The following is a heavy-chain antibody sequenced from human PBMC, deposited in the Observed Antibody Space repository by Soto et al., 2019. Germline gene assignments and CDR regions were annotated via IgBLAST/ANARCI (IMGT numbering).Heavy chain of an antibody. J-gene: IGHJ3*02. Sequence: EVQLVESGGGLVQPGRSLRLSCAASGFTFDDYAMHWVRQAPGKGLEWVSGISRNSGSIGYADSVKGRFTISRDNAKNSLYLQMNSLRAEDTALYYCAKDRDTAWDAFDIWGQGTMVTVSS. D-gene: IGHD4-17*01. CDR1: GFTFDDYA. V-gene: IGHV3-9*01. CDR3: AKDRDTAWDAFDI. CDR2: ISRNSGSI.